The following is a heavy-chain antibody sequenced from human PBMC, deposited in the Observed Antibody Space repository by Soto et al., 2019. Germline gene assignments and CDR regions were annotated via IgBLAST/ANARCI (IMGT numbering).Heavy chain of an antibody. CDR1: GYTFTSHG. D-gene: IGHD3-16*02. CDR2: ISAYNGNT. CDR3: ARVSEYCDYIWGSYRDYYMDV. Sequence: ASVKVSCKASGYTFTSHGISWVRQAPGQGLEWMGWISAYNGNTNYAQKLQGRVTMTRNTSMSTAYMELRSLRSEDTAVYYCARVSEYCDYIWGSYRDYYMDVWGKGTTVTVSS. V-gene: IGHV1-18*01. J-gene: IGHJ6*03.